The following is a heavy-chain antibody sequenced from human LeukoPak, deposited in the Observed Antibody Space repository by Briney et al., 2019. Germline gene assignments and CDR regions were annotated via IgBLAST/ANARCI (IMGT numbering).Heavy chain of an antibody. V-gene: IGHV5-51*01. CDR2: IYPGDSDT. CDR3: ARQGAAGKYYYYYMDV. D-gene: IGHD6-13*01. Sequence: GESLKISCKCSGYSFTSYWIGWVRQMPGKGLEWMGIIYPGDSDTRYSPTFQGQVTISADKSISTAYLQWSSLKASDTAIYYCARQGAAGKYYYYYMDVWGKGTTVTVSS. CDR1: GYSFTSYW. J-gene: IGHJ6*03.